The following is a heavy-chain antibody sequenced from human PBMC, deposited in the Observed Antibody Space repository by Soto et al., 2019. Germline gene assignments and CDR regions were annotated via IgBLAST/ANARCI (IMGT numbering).Heavy chain of an antibody. CDR3: ARARTEYSGYVTYGGRPSFRGPTIDY. J-gene: IGHJ4*02. D-gene: IGHD5-12*01. CDR1: GGSISSGGYY. CDR2: IYYSGST. Sequence: SETLSLTCTVSGGSISSGGYYWSWIRQHPGKGLEWIGYIYYSGSTYYNPSLKSRVTISVDTSKNQFSLKLSSVTAADTAVYYCARARTEYSGYVTYGGRPSFRGPTIDYWGQGTLVTVSS. V-gene: IGHV4-31*03.